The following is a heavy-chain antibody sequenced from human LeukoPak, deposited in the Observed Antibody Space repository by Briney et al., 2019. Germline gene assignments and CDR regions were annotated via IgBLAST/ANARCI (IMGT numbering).Heavy chain of an antibody. CDR1: GFTVSSNY. CDR2: IYSGGST. CDR3: ASGSYYYHGMDV. D-gene: IGHD1-26*01. Sequence: GGSLRLSCAASGFTVSSNYMSWVRQAPGKGLEWVSVIYSGGSTYYADSVKGRFTISRDNSKNTLYLQMNSLRAEDTAVYYCASGSYYYHGMDVWGQGTTVTVSS. V-gene: IGHV3-66*01. J-gene: IGHJ6*02.